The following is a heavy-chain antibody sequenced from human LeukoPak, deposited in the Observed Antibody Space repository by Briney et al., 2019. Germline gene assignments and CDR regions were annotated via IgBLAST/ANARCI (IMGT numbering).Heavy chain of an antibody. D-gene: IGHD5-12*01. CDR3: ARESPEWLDYGMDV. V-gene: IGHV4-59*01. Sequence: SETLSLTCTVSGGSISSYYWSWIRQPPGKGLEWIGYIYYSGSTNYNPSLKSRVTISVDTSKNQFSLKLSSVTAADTAVYYCARESPEWLDYGMDVWGQGTTVTVSS. CDR1: GGSISSYY. CDR2: IYYSGST. J-gene: IGHJ6*02.